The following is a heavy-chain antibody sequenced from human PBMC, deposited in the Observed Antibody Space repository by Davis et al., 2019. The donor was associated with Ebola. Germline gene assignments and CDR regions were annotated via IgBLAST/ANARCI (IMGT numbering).Heavy chain of an antibody. CDR1: GYTFTRYY. CDR2: IIPILGIA. Sequence: SVKVSCKASGYTFTRYYMHWVRQAPGQGLEWMGGIIPILGIANYAQKFQGRVTITADESTSTAYMELSSLRSEDTAVYYCVRVSGSYSFDYWGQGTLVTVSS. V-gene: IGHV1-69*10. J-gene: IGHJ4*02. D-gene: IGHD1-26*01. CDR3: VRVSGSYSFDY.